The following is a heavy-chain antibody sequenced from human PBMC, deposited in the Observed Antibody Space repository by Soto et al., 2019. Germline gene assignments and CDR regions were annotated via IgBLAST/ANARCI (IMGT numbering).Heavy chain of an antibody. D-gene: IGHD6-19*01. Sequence: EVQLVESGGGLVKPGGSLRLSCAASGFTFSNAWMNWARQAPGKGLEWVGRIKSKTDGGTTDYAAPVKGRFTISRDDSKNTLYLQMNSLKTEDTAVYYCTTAAVGSGWYEGRYYYYGMDVWGQGTTVTVSS. J-gene: IGHJ6*02. V-gene: IGHV3-15*07. CDR1: GFTFSNAW. CDR3: TTAAVGSGWYEGRYYYYGMDV. CDR2: IKSKTDGGTT.